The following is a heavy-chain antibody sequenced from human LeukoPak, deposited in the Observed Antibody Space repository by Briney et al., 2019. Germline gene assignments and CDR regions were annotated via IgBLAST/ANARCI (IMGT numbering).Heavy chain of an antibody. CDR3: ARDFWVVGANHYYYYMDV. Sequence: SQTLSLTCTVSGGSISSGSYYWSWIRQPAGKGLEWIGRIYTSGSTNYNPSLKSRVTMSVDTSKNQFSLKLSSVTAADTAVYYCARDFWVVGANHYYYYMDVWGKGTTVTVSS. D-gene: IGHD1-26*01. J-gene: IGHJ6*03. CDR1: GGSISSGSYY. V-gene: IGHV4-61*02. CDR2: IYTSGST.